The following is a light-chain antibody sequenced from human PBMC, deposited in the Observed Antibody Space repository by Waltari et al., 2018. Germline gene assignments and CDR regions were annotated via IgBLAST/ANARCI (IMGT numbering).Light chain of an antibody. CDR2: VAS. CDR3: QQSSTTPF. J-gene: IGKJ2*01. CDR1: QSISNY. V-gene: IGKV1-39*01. Sequence: DIQMTQSPSSLSASVGDSFTITCRASQSISNYLNLYQQKPVKAPKLLIYVASGLQSGVPSRFSGSGSGTDFTLTISNLQPEDFATYYCQQSSTTPFFGQGNKLESK.